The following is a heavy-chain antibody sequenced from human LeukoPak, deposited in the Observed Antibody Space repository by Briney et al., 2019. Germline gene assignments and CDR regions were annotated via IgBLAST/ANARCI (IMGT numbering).Heavy chain of an antibody. J-gene: IGHJ6*02. V-gene: IGHV3-66*01. D-gene: IGHD5-24*01. CDR1: GFTVSSNY. Sequence: PGGSLRLSCAASGFTVSSNYMSWVRQAPGKGLEWVSVIYSGGSTYYADSVKGRFTISRDNSKNTLYLQMNSLRAEDTAVYYCARAGSGGATINYYYGMDVWGQGTTVTVSS. CDR3: ARAGSGGATINYYYGMDV. CDR2: IYSGGST.